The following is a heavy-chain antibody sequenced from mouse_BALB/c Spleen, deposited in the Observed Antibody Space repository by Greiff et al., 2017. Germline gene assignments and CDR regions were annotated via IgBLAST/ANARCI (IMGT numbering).Heavy chain of an antibody. V-gene: IGHV6-6*02. CDR1: GFTFSNYW. Sequence: EVKLMESGGGLVQPGGSMKLSCVASGFTFSNYWMNWVRQSPEKGLEWVAEIRLKSNNYATHYAESVKGRFTISRDDSKSSVYLQMNNLRAEDTGIYYCTRDGNYDAMDYWGQGTSVTVSS. CDR3: TRDGNYDAMDY. D-gene: IGHD2-1*01. CDR2: IRLKSNNYAT. J-gene: IGHJ4*01.